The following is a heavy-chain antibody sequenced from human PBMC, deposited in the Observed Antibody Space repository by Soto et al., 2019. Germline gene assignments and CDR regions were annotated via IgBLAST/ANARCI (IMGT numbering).Heavy chain of an antibody. V-gene: IGHV4-59*08. J-gene: IGHJ4*02. D-gene: IGHD6-13*01. Sequence: SETLSLTCTVSGGSISSYYWSWIRQPPGKGLEWIGYIYYSGSTNYNPSLKSRVTISVDTSKNQFSLKLSSVTAADTAVYYCASFPGYSSSFDYWGQGTLVTVSS. CDR1: GGSISSYY. CDR3: ASFPGYSSSFDY. CDR2: IYYSGST.